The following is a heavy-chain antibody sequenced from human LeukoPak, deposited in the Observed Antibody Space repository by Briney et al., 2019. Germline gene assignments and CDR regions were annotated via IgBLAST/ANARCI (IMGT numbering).Heavy chain of an antibody. CDR2: IIPIFGTA. CDR1: GYTFTSYA. V-gene: IGHV1-69*05. J-gene: IGHJ5*02. Sequence: GASVKVSCKASGYTFTSYAISWVRQAPGQGLEWMGGIIPIFGTANYAQKFQGRVTITTDESTSTAYMELSSLRSEDTAVYYCARDRGYCSSTSCYTRPVSYNWLDPWGQGTLVTVSS. CDR3: ARDRGYCSSTSCYTRPVSYNWLDP. D-gene: IGHD2-2*02.